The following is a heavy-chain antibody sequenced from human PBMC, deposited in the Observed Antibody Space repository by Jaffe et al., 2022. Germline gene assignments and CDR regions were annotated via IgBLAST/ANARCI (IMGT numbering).Heavy chain of an antibody. CDR1: GFTFRNFA. CDR3: AKADRGTCSGVKCYYFDC. D-gene: IGHD2-15*01. Sequence: EVQLLGSGGDLVQPGGSLRLSCAASGFTFRNFAMSWVRQAPGKRLEWVSTISGLIDTTWYADSVKGRFTISRDDSKNTLYLQMTSLRVEDTAVYYCAKADRGTCSGVKCYYFDCWGQATLVTVSS. J-gene: IGHJ4*02. V-gene: IGHV3-23*01. CDR2: ISGLIDTT.